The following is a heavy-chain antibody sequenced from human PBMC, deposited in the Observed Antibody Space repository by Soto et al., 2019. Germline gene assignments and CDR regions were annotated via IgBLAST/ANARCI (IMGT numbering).Heavy chain of an antibody. J-gene: IGHJ4*02. Sequence: SETLSLTCTVSGGSVTSRSYYWSWIRQPPGKGLEWIGFISTSGSTNDNPSLKGRVTISLDTSKNQFSLKLSSVTAADTAVYYCATIGIVGATSVDYWGQGTLVTVSS. D-gene: IGHD1-26*01. CDR1: GGSVTSRSYY. V-gene: IGHV4-61*01. CDR3: ATIGIVGATSVDY. CDR2: ISTSGST.